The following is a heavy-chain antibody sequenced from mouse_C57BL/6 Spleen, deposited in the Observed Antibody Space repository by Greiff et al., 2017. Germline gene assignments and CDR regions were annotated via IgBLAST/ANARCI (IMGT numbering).Heavy chain of an antibody. J-gene: IGHJ1*03. D-gene: IGHD4-1*01. CDR3: ARELGQRYFDV. CDR2: ISYDGSN. Sequence: EVQLVESGPGLVKPSQSLSLTCSVTGYSITSGYYWNWIRQFPGNKLEWMGYISYDGSNNYNPSLKNRISITRDTSKNQFFLKLNSVTTEDTATYYCARELGQRYFDVWGTGTTVTVSS. V-gene: IGHV3-6*01. CDR1: GYSITSGYY.